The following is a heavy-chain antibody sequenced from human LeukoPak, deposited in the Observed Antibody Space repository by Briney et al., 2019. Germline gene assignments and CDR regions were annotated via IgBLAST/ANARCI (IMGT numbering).Heavy chain of an antibody. CDR3: ARDDGSGNEYFQY. CDR2: IYTTGST. D-gene: IGHD3-10*01. CDR1: GGSISSYY. V-gene: IGHV4-4*07. J-gene: IGHJ1*01. Sequence: PSETLSLTCTVSGGSISSYYWSWIRQPAGKGLKWIGRIYTTGSTNYNPSLKSRVTISVDTSKNQFSLKLSSVTAADTAVYYCARDDGSGNEYFQYWGQGTLVTVSS.